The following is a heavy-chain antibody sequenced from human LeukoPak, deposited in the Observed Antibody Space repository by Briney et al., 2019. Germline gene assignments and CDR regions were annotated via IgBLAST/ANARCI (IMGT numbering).Heavy chain of an antibody. CDR1: GFIFSSYW. CDR2: INSDGSST. Sequence: GGSLRLSCAASGFIFSSYWMHWVRQAPGKGLVWVSRINSDGSSTSYADSVKGRFTISRDNAKNTLYLQMNSLRAEDTAVYYCASVRLHGDYNYWGQGPLVTVSS. CDR3: ASVRLHGDYNY. J-gene: IGHJ4*02. D-gene: IGHD4-17*01. V-gene: IGHV3-74*01.